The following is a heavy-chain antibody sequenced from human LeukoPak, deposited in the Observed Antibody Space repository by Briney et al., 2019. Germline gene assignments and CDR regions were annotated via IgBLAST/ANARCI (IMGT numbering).Heavy chain of an antibody. CDR3: AKDFSSSWQFDP. V-gene: IGHV3-23*01. CDR2: ISETSSHT. J-gene: IGHJ5*02. Sequence: ETLSLTCTVSGGSISSSSYYWGWVRQAPGQGLEWVSSISETSSHTFYADSVKGRFTISRDNTKNTLFLQMSSLRVEDTAMYYCAKDFSSSWQFDPWGQGTLVTVSS. D-gene: IGHD6-13*01. CDR1: GGSISSSSYY.